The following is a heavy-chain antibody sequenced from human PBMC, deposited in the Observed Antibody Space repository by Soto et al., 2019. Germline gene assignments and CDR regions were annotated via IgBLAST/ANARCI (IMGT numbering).Heavy chain of an antibody. Sequence: QVQLQESGPGLVKPSETLSLTCTVSGDSMSNYYWTWIRQSPGKGLECIGYIYYTGTTSYNPSLKSRVTISLDKSKNQFSLMLSSVTAADTAVYYCAREAFVPGPHNEDRFDPWGQGILVTVSS. J-gene: IGHJ5*02. CDR1: GDSMSNYY. D-gene: IGHD6-6*01. CDR3: AREAFVPGPHNEDRFDP. CDR2: IYYTGTT. V-gene: IGHV4-59*01.